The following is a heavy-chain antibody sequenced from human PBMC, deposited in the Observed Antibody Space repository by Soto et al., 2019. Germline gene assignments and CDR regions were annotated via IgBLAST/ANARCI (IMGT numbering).Heavy chain of an antibody. Sequence: GGSLRLSCAASGFTFDDYAMHWVRQGPGKGLEWVSSISWNSGSIAYADSVKGRFTISRDNAKNSLYLQMNSLRPDDTAFYYCAKAQSYYYYYAMDVWGQGTTVTVSS. J-gene: IGHJ6*02. CDR3: AKAQSYYYYYAMDV. CDR1: GFTFDDYA. CDR2: ISWNSGSI. V-gene: IGHV3-9*01.